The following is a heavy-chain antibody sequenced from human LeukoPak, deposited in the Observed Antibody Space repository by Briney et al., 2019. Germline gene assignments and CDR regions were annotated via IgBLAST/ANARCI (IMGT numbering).Heavy chain of an antibody. V-gene: IGHV3-21*01. Sequence: GGSLRLACAASGFTFSSYSMNWVRQAPGKGLERVLSISSSSSYIYYADSVKGRFTISRDNAKNSLYLQMNSLRAEDTAVYYCARLTAAGGENFQHWGQGTLVTVSS. J-gene: IGHJ1*01. CDR1: GFTFSSYS. CDR2: ISSSSSYI. D-gene: IGHD3-10*01. CDR3: ARLTAAGGENFQH.